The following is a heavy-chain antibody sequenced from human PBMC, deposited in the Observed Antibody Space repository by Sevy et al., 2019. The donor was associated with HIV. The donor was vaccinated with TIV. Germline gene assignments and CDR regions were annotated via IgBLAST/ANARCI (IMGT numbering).Heavy chain of an antibody. CDR1: GGSITSLY. Sequence: SETLSLTCTVSGGSITSLYWNWIRQPPGKGLEWIANIYYNGHINYNPSLKSRVTLSLDTSKNQFSLRLSSVTAADTAMYYCAGENPWGRCYSWGQGTLVTVSS. V-gene: IGHV4-59*08. CDR3: AGENPWGRCYS. CDR2: IYYNGHI. D-gene: IGHD1-26*01. J-gene: IGHJ4*02.